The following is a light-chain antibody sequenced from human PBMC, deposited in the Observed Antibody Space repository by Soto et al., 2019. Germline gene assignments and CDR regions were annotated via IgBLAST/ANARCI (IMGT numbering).Light chain of an antibody. Sequence: EIVMTQSPATLSVSPGERATLACRASQSVNSNLAWYQQKPGQAPSLLIYCASTRATGVPARFSGSGSGTDFTLIISLLQSEDFAVSYCQQYNHWPTYTLGQGTKLEIK. J-gene: IGKJ2*01. CDR3: QQYNHWPTYT. V-gene: IGKV3-15*01. CDR2: CAS. CDR1: QSVNSN.